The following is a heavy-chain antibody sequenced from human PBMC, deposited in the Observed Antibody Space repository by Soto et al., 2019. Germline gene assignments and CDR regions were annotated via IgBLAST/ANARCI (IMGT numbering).Heavy chain of an antibody. J-gene: IGHJ5*02. V-gene: IGHV4-39*01. CDR1: GGSISSSSYY. CDR2: IYYSGST. CDR3: ARQIPSTLGYCSGGSCYSGSWFDP. Sequence: SETQSLTCTVSGGSISSSSYYWGWIRQPPGKGLEWIGSIYYSGSTYYNPSLKSRVTISVDTSKNQFSLKLSSVTAADTAVYYCARQIPSTLGYCSGGSCYSGSWFDPWGQGTLVTVSS. D-gene: IGHD2-15*01.